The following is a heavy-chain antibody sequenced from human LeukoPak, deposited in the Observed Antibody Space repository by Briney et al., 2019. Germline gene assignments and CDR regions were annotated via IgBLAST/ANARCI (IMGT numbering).Heavy chain of an antibody. Sequence: GGSLRLSCAASGFTFDDYDMSWVRQAPGKGLEWVSGINWNGGSTGYADSVKGRFTISRDNAKNSLYLQMNSLRAEDTALYYCARDGDSSGYHLVSYFDYWGQGTLVTVSS. CDR3: ARDGDSSGYHLVSYFDY. CDR1: GFTFDDYD. J-gene: IGHJ4*02. V-gene: IGHV3-20*04. D-gene: IGHD3-22*01. CDR2: INWNGGST.